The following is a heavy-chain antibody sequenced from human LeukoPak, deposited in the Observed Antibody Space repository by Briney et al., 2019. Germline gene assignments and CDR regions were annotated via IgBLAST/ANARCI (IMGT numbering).Heavy chain of an antibody. CDR2: ISGYNGNT. CDR3: ARDLEFCGGDCYTDAFDI. D-gene: IGHD2-21*02. CDR1: DYTFTTYG. Sequence: ASVNVSFKASDYTFTTYGISWVRQAPGQGLEWMGWISGYNGNTNYAQKLQGRVTMTTDTSTSTVYMELRSLRSDDTAIYYCARDLEFCGGDCYTDAFDIWGQGTMVTVSS. J-gene: IGHJ3*02. V-gene: IGHV1-18*01.